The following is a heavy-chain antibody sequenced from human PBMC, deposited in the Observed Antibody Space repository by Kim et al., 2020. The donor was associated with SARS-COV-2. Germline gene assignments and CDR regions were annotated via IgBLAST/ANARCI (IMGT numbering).Heavy chain of an antibody. D-gene: IGHD2-15*01. CDR2: IWYDGGNE. CDR3: VRDLNNGPGGY. V-gene: IGHV3-33*01. CDR1: GFTFSTYG. Sequence: GGSLRLSCAASGFTFSTYGMHWVRQAPGKGLEWVAFIWYDGGNEYYADSVKGRFTISRDNSKNTLFLQMNCLRAEDTAVYYCVRDLNNGPGGYWGQGTLVTVSS. J-gene: IGHJ4*02.